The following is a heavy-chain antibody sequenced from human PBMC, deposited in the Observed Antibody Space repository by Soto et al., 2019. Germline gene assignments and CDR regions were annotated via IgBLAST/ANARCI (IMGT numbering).Heavy chain of an antibody. CDR2: INAGNGNT. CDR3: ARQSYGDLRLYYYYYMDV. J-gene: IGHJ6*03. CDR1: GYTFTSYA. V-gene: IGHV1-3*01. D-gene: IGHD4-17*01. Sequence: QVQLVQSGAEVKKPGASVKVSCKASGYTFTSYAMHWVRQAPGQRLEWMGWINAGNGNTKYSQKFQGRVTITRDTSASTAYMELSSLRSEDTAVYYCARQSYGDLRLYYYYYMDVWGKGTTVTVSS.